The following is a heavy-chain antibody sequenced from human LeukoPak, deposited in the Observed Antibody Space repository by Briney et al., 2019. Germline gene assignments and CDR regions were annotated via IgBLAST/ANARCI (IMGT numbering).Heavy chain of an antibody. CDR1: GYTLTELS. CDR2: FDPEDGET. J-gene: IGHJ4*02. CDR3: ATVVYYDRSGYGLPSH. D-gene: IGHD3-22*01. V-gene: IGHV1-24*01. Sequence: ASVKVSCKVSGYTLTELSMHWVRQAPGKGLEWMGGFDPEDGETIYAQKFQGRVTMTEDTSTDTAYMELSSLRSEDTAVYYCATVVYYDRSGYGLPSHWGQGTLVTVSS.